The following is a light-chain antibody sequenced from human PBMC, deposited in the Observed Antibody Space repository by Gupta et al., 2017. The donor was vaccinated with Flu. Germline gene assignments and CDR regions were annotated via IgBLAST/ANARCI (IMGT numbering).Light chain of an antibody. J-gene: IGKJ1*01. Sequence: EIVLTQSPATLSLSPGERATLSCRASQSVSSYLAWYQQKPGQAPRLLIYDASNRGTGIPAQFSGSGSWTXFTITIXSLGPEDFAVYYCQQRSNWPGTFGXGTKVEIK. V-gene: IGKV3-11*01. CDR2: DAS. CDR3: QQRSNWPGT. CDR1: QSVSSY.